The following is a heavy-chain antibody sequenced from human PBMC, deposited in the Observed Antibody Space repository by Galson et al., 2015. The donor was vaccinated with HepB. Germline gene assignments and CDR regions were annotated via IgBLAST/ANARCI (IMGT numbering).Heavy chain of an antibody. J-gene: IGHJ4*02. Sequence: SLRLSCAASGFTFRNYGMHWVRQAPGKGLEWVSVITSDGSQTESADSVKGRFSISRDNYKNIVYLQLKSLRVEDTAVYYCAKRGEIATKTIDYWGQGTLVTVSS. CDR1: GFTFRNYG. CDR3: AKRGEIATKTIDY. CDR2: ITSDGSQT. V-gene: IGHV3-30*18. D-gene: IGHD5-24*01.